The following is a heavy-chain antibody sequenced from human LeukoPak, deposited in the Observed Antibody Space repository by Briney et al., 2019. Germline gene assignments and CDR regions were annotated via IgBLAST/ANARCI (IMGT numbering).Heavy chain of an antibody. CDR3: ARDNFDYYSGHGYTAFDY. CDR1: GGSISSYY. J-gene: IGHJ4*02. V-gene: IGHV4-59*01. Sequence: SETLSLTCTVSGGSISSYYWSWIRQPPGKGLEWIGYIYYSGSTNYNPSLKSRVTISVDTSKNQFSLKLSSVTAADTAIYYCARDNFDYYSGHGYTAFDYWGQGALVTVSS. D-gene: IGHD2-15*01. CDR2: IYYSGST.